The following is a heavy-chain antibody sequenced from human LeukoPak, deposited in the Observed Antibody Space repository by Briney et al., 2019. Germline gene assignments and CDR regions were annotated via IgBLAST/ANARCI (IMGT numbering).Heavy chain of an antibody. D-gene: IGHD6-13*01. J-gene: IGHJ3*02. CDR2: IYYGGST. V-gene: IGHV4-39*07. CDR1: GDSISSSSYY. CDR3: ARDGSSSYSDAFDI. Sequence: KTSETLSLTCTVSGDSISSSSYYWGWIRQSPGKGLEWIGSIYYGGSTHYKSSLKSRVNISVDTSKNQFFLKLNSVTAADTAVYYCARDGSSSYSDAFDIWGQGTMVTVSS.